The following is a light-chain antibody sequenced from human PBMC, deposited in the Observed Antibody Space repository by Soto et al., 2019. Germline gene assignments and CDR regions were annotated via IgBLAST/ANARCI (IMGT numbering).Light chain of an antibody. CDR1: QSVSDN. CDR2: DAS. J-gene: IGKJ5*01. V-gene: IGKV3-15*01. CDR3: QHFNNWPLS. Sequence: EIVMTQSPATLSVSPGERATLSCRASQSVSDNLAWYQQRPGQAPRLLIYDASTRATGIPARFSGSGSGTEFTLTISSLQSEDFAVYYCQHFNNWPLSFGQGTRLEIK.